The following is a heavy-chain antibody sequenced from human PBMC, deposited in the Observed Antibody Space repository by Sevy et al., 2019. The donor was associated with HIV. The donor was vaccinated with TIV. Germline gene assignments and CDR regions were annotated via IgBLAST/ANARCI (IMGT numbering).Heavy chain of an antibody. CDR3: ARDLGSSLNWFDP. Sequence: SQTLSLTSAISGDSVSSNSAAWNWIRQSPSRGLEWLGRTYYRSKWYNDYAVSVKSRITINPDTSNNQYSLQLNSVTPEDTAVYYCARDLGSSLNWFDPWGQGTLVTVSS. J-gene: IGHJ5*02. D-gene: IGHD6-13*01. CDR2: TYYRSKWYN. CDR1: GDSVSSNSAA. V-gene: IGHV6-1*01.